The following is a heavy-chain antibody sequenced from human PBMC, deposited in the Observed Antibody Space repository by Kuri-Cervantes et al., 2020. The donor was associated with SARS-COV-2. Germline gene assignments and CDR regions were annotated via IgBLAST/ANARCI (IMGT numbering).Heavy chain of an antibody. V-gene: IGHV3-33*08. CDR3: AGDPNDWAFDI. D-gene: IGHD1-1*01. CDR2: IRYDGSNK. Sequence: GGSLRLSCAASGFTFSSYAMHWVRQDPGKVLEWVAFIRYDGSNKYYADSLKGRFTITRDNAKNALYLQMNSLRAEDTAVYYCAGDPNDWAFDIWGQGTMVTVSS. CDR1: GFTFSSYA. J-gene: IGHJ3*02.